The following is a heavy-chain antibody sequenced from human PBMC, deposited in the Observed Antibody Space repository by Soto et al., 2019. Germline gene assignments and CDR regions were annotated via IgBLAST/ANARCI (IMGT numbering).Heavy chain of an antibody. J-gene: IGHJ4*02. D-gene: IGHD1-26*01. CDR2: INGRSNFK. V-gene: IGHV3-21*01. CDR1: GFALTTYT. Sequence: LRLSCVASGFALTTYTMNWVRQAPGTGLEWVSSINGRSNFKYYSDSVKGRFTVSRDNAQNSLFLQMSRLGPEDTAVYYCVREDGVVGASSAFDSWGQGTLVTVSS. CDR3: VREDGVVGASSAFDS.